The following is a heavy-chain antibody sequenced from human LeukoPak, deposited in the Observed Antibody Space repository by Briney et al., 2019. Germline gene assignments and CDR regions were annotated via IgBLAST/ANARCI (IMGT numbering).Heavy chain of an antibody. CDR1: GGSISSYY. CDR2: IYTSGST. D-gene: IGHD3-22*01. V-gene: IGHV4-4*07. J-gene: IGHJ3*02. CDR3: ARDATREDYDSSGSFDI. Sequence: SETLSLACTVSGGSISSYYWSWIRQPAGKGLEWIGRIYTSGSTNYNPSLKSRVTMSVDTSKNQFSLKLSSVTAADTAVYYCARDATREDYDSSGSFDIWGQGTMVTVSS.